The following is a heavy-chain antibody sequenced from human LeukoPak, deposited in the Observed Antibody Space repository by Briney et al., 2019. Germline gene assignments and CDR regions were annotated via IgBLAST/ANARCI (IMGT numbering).Heavy chain of an antibody. D-gene: IGHD1-14*01. CDR2: IKQDGSEK. CDR1: GFTFSSYW. CDR3: ARDSSGFYYYGMDV. Sequence: GWSLRLSCAASGFTFSSYWMSWVRQAPGKGLEWVANIKQDGSEKYYVDSVKGRFTISRDNAKNSLYLQMNSLRAEDTAVYYCARDSSGFYYYGMDVWGQGTTVTVSS. V-gene: IGHV3-7*01. J-gene: IGHJ6*02.